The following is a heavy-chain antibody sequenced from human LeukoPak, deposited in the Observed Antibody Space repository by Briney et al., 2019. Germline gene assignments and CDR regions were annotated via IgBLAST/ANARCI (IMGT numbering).Heavy chain of an antibody. J-gene: IGHJ6*02. CDR2: ITGSGDNT. Sequence: GGSLRLSCAASGFTFINYAMSWVRQAPGKGLEWVSTITGSGDNTYYADSVKGRFTISRDNSKNTLYLQVNSLRAEDTAVYYCAKQKTYGSGTYYPYYYGMDVWGRGTTVTVSS. D-gene: IGHD3-10*01. CDR1: GFTFINYA. V-gene: IGHV3-23*01. CDR3: AKQKTYGSGTYYPYYYGMDV.